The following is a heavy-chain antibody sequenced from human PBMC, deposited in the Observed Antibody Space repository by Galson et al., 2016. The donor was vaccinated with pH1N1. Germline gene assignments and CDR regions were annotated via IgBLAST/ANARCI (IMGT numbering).Heavy chain of an antibody. CDR1: GFSLSPNSVG. D-gene: IGHD2-21*01. CDR2: IYWDDDK. J-gene: IGHJ4*02. V-gene: IGHV2-5*02. Sequence: PALVKPTQTLTLTCGFSGFSLSPNSVGVGWIRQPPGKALEWLALIYWDDDKRYSPSLKSRLSITEDTSKSQVVLKVATMDPADTATYYCVHSTRIPGYCGGAPCYFYYFETWGQGTLVTVSS. CDR3: VHSTRIPGYCGGAPCYFYYFET.